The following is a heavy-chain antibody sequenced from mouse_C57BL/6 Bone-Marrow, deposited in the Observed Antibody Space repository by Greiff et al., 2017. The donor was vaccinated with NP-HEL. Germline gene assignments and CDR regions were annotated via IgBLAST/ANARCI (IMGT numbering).Heavy chain of an antibody. J-gene: IGHJ4*01. CDR1: GYTFTSYG. D-gene: IGHD2-3*01. V-gene: IGHV1-81*01. CDR3: ARYDGYYVDYYYAMDY. Sequence: QVQLQQSGAELARPGASVKLSCKASGYTFTSYGISWVKQRTGQGLEWIGEIYPRSGNTYYNEKFKGKATLTADKSSSPAYMGLRSLTSEDSAVYFCARYDGYYVDYYYAMDYWGQGTSVTVSS. CDR2: IYPRSGNT.